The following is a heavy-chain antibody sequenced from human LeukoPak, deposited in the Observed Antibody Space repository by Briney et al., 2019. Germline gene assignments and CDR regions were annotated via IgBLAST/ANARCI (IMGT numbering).Heavy chain of an antibody. Sequence: GASVKVSCKASGYTFTGYYMHWVRQAPGQGLEWMGWINPNSGGTNCAQKFQGRVTMTRDTSISTAYMELSRLRSDDTAVYYCARDRITMVRGVIVNPLGYWGQGTLVTVSS. CDR1: GYTFTGYY. CDR2: INPNSGGT. V-gene: IGHV1-2*02. CDR3: ARDRITMVRGVIVNPLGY. J-gene: IGHJ4*02. D-gene: IGHD3-10*01.